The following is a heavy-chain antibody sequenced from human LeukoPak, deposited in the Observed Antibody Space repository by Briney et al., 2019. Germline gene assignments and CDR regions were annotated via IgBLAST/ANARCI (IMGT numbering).Heavy chain of an antibody. D-gene: IGHD3-22*01. V-gene: IGHV3-23*01. Sequence: PGGSVRLPCAASGFTFSCYAMSWVRQAPGKGLEWVSAISGGGGSTYYADSVKGRFTISRDNSKNTLYLQMNSLRAEDTAVYYCAKEYYYDSSGYYPIYCYYYGMDVWGQGTTVAVSS. CDR1: GFTFSCYA. CDR3: AKEYYYDSSGYYPIYCYYYGMDV. CDR2: ISGGGGST. J-gene: IGHJ6*02.